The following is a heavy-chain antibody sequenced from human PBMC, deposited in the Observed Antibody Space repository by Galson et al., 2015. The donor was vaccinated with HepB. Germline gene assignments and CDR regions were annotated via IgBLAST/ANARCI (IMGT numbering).Heavy chain of an antibody. CDR2: IDPSDSYT. Sequence: QSGAEVKKPGESLKISCKGSGYSFTNYWISWVRQMPGKGLEWMGRIDPSDSYTHYGPSFQGHVTISVDKSMSTAYLQWSSLKASDTALYYCTRQLGYDLGTDYWGQGTLIIVSS. J-gene: IGHJ4*02. CDR3: TRQLGYDLGTDY. CDR1: GYSFTNYW. V-gene: IGHV5-10-1*01. D-gene: IGHD3-10*01.